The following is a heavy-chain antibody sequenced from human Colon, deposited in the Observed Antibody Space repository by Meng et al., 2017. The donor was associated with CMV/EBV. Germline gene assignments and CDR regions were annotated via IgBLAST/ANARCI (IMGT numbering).Heavy chain of an antibody. CDR1: GFRFRYYE. V-gene: IGHV3-48*03. D-gene: IGHD2-21*01. Sequence: GESLKISCAASGFRFRYYEWNWVRQAPGKGLEWVSYLSVTGSTIYYADPVKGRFTISRDNGESALDLQMNSLRAEDSGVYYCARGARPGAYSFDGGDWLINWFHPWGQGTLVTVSS. CDR2: LSVTGSTI. J-gene: IGHJ5*02. CDR3: ARGARPGAYSFDGGDWLINWFHP.